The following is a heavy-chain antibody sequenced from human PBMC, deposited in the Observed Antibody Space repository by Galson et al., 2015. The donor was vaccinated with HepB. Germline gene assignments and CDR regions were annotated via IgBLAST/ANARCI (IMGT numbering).Heavy chain of an antibody. J-gene: IGHJ4*02. CDR3: ARTNSGRYWPGLDY. CDR1: GFTFSSYG. V-gene: IGHV3-33*01. D-gene: IGHD1-26*01. Sequence: SLRLSCAVSGFTFSSYGMHWVRQAPGKGLEWVAVMWYDGSEKYYRESVKGRFTISRDNSKNTLCLQMNSLRDEDTAVYYCARTNSGRYWPGLDYWGQGTLVTVSS. CDR2: MWYDGSEK.